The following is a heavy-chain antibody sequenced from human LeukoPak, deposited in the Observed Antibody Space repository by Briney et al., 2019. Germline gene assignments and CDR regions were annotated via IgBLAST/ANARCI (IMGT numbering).Heavy chain of an antibody. J-gene: IGHJ6*03. D-gene: IGHD1-26*01. V-gene: IGHV1-2*02. CDR3: ARDPLKGGGSYQDYYMDV. CDR1: GYTFTGYY. Sequence: GASVKVSCKASGYTFTGYYMHWVRQAPGQGLEWMGWINPNSGGTNYAQKFQGRVTMTRDTSISTAYMELSRLRSDDTAVYYCARDPLKGGGSYQDYYMDVWGKGTTVTVSS. CDR2: INPNSGGT.